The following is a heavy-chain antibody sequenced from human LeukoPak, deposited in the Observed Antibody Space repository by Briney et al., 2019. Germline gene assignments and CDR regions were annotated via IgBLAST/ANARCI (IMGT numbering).Heavy chain of an antibody. V-gene: IGHV3-NL1*01. CDR2: IYSGGNT. D-gene: IGHD5-24*01. CDR1: GFTFNSFA. CDR3: ARTMATVFPYFDY. Sequence: PGGSLRLSCAASGFTFNSFAMHWVRQSPRKGLEWVSVIYSGGNTYYADSVKGRFTFSRDNSKNTLFLQMNSLRADDTAVYYCARTMATVFPYFDYWGQGTLVTVSS. J-gene: IGHJ4*02.